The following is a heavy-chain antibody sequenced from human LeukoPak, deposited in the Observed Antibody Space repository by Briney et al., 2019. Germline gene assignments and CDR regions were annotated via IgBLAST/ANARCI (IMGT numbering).Heavy chain of an antibody. CDR3: ARGPWDWNDPYFDY. Sequence: ASVKVSCKASGYTFTSYYMHWVRQAPGQGLEWMGIINVSGGSTNYAQNFQGRVTMTRDTSTGTVYMELSSLRSEDTAVYYCARGPWDWNDPYFDYWGQGTLVTVSS. J-gene: IGHJ4*02. CDR2: INVSGGST. V-gene: IGHV1-46*01. D-gene: IGHD1-1*01. CDR1: GYTFTSYY.